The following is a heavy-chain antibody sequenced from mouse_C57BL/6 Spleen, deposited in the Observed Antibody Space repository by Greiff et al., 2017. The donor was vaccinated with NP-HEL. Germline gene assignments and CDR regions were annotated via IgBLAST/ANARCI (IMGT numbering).Heavy chain of an antibody. V-gene: IGHV1-52*01. CDR3: ARSPYPYYAMDY. Sequence: QVQLQQPGAELVRPGSSVKLSCKASGYTFTSYWMHWVKQRPIQGLEWIGNIDPSDSETHYNQKFKDKATLTVDKSSSTAYMQLSSLTSEDSAVYYCARSPYPYYAMDYWGQGTSVTVSS. CDR1: GYTFTSYW. D-gene: IGHD5-1-1*01. CDR2: IDPSDSET. J-gene: IGHJ4*01.